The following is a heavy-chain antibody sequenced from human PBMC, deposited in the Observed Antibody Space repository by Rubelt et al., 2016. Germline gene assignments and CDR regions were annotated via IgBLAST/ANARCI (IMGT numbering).Heavy chain of an antibody. J-gene: IGHJ4*02. CDR3: ARQLEDTAMVTYFDY. V-gene: IGHV3-21*01. D-gene: IGHD5-18*01. CDR2: ISSSSSYI. Sequence: APGQGLEWVSSISSSSSYIYYADSVKSRFTISTYNAKNSLYLQMNSLRAEDTAVYYCARQLEDTAMVTYFDYWGQGTLGTVSS.